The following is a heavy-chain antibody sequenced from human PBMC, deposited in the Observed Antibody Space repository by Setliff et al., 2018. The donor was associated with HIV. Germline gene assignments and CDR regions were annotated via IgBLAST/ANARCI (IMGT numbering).Heavy chain of an antibody. Sequence: PGGSLRLSCAASGFTFSSYAMSWVRQAPGKGLEWIGEINHSGSTNYNPSLKSRVTISVDTSKNQFSLKLNSVTAADTAVYYCARGSYYDYVWGNYRYTGFDYWGQGTLVTAPQ. CDR3: ARGSYYDYVWGNYRYTGFDY. CDR1: GFTFSSYA. CDR2: INHSGST. V-gene: IGHV4-34*01. D-gene: IGHD3-16*02. J-gene: IGHJ4*02.